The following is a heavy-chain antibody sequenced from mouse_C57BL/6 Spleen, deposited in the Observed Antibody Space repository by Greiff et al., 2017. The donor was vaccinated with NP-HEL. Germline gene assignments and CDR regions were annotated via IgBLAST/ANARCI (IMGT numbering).Heavy chain of an antibody. D-gene: IGHD2-4*01. J-gene: IGHJ1*03. CDR1: GYTFTDYY. CDR3: ARGGLRPYWYFDV. Sequence: EVQLQQSGPELVKPGASVKISCKASGYTFTDYYMNWVKQSHGKSLEWIGDINPNNGGTSYNQKFKGKATLTVDKSSSTAYMELRSLTSEDSAVYYCARGGLRPYWYFDVWGTGTTVTVSS. CDR2: INPNNGGT. V-gene: IGHV1-26*01.